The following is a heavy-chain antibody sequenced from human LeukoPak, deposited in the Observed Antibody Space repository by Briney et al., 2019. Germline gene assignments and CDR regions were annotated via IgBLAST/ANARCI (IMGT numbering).Heavy chain of an antibody. CDR3: AKGTIPVYFDY. Sequence: GGSLRLSCAASGFTFSSYWMSWFRQDPGEGLEWVANIKQDGSEKYYVDSVKGRFTISRDNAKNSLYLQMNSLRAEDTAVYYCAKGTIPVYFDYWGQGTLVTVSS. CDR1: GFTFSSYW. J-gene: IGHJ4*02. D-gene: IGHD3-3*01. CDR2: IKQDGSEK. V-gene: IGHV3-7*01.